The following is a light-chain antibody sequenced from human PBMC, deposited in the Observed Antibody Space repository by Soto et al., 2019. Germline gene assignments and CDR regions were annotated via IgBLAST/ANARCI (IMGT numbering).Light chain of an antibody. V-gene: IGKV1-5*01. Sequence: DIQMTQSPSTLSASVGDRVTITCRASQSIGNSLAWYQQKPGKAPRLLIYAASTLQTGVPSRFSGGGSGTEFTLTISSLQPEDVATYYCQQVKSFTSTFGQGTRLEIK. CDR1: QSIGNS. CDR2: AAS. CDR3: QQVKSFTST. J-gene: IGKJ5*01.